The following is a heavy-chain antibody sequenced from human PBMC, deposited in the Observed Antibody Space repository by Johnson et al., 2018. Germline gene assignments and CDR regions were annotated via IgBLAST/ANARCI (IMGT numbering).Heavy chain of an antibody. CDR3: AKVPGYSYGYDYYGMDV. CDR1: GFTFSSYG. Sequence: QVQLVESGGGVVQPGRSXRLSCAASGFTFSSYGMHWVRQAPGKGLEWVAVISYDGSNKYYADSVKGRFTISRDNSKNTLDLQMNNLRAEETAVYYWAKVPGYSYGYDYYGMDVWGQGTTVTVSS. CDR2: ISYDGSNK. J-gene: IGHJ6*02. V-gene: IGHV3-30*18. D-gene: IGHD5-18*01.